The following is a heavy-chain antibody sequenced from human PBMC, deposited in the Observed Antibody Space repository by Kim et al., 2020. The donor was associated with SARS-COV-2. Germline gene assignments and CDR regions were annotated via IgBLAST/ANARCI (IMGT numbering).Heavy chain of an antibody. CDR1: GFTFSSHW. CDR3: ARGDV. CDR2: IKEDGSEK. V-gene: IGHV3-7*03. J-gene: IGHJ6*02. Sequence: GGSLRLSCAASGFTFSSHWMSWVRQAPGKGLEWVANIKEDGSEKYYVDSVKGRFTISRDHAKNSMYLQMNSLRAEDTAVYYCARGDVWGQGTTVTVSS.